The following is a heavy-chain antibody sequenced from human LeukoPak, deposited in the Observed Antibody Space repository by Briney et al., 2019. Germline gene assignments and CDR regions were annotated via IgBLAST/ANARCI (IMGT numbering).Heavy chain of an antibody. CDR2: IRYDGSNK. CDR1: GFTFSSYA. J-gene: IGHJ4*02. V-gene: IGHV3-30*02. D-gene: IGHD3-3*01. CDR3: AKDQDFWSGYPLLDFDY. Sequence: LGGSLRLSCAASGFTFSSYAMSWDRQAPGKELEWVAFIRYDGSNKYYADSVKGRFTISRDNSKNTLYLQMNSLRAEDTAVYYCAKDQDFWSGYPLLDFDYWGQGTLVTVSS.